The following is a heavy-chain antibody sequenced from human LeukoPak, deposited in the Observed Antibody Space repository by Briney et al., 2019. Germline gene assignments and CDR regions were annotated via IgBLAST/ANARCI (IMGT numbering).Heavy chain of an antibody. Sequence: PSETLSLTCTVSGGSVNSYYWSWIRQPPGKGLEWIGYIYYSGSTNYNPSLKSRVTISVDTSKNQFSLKLSSVTAADTAVYYCARDYDLNWFDPWGQGTLVTVSS. CDR1: GGSVNSYY. V-gene: IGHV4-59*02. J-gene: IGHJ5*02. CDR3: ARDYDLNWFDP. D-gene: IGHD3-3*01. CDR2: IYYSGST.